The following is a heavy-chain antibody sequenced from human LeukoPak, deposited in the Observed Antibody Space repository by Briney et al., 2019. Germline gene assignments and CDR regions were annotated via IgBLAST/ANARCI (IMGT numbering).Heavy chain of an antibody. CDR2: IKPDGSEK. CDR1: GFTFSNYW. D-gene: IGHD3-9*01. Sequence: PGGSLRLSCAASGFTFSNYWMTWVRQAPGKGLEWVANIKPDGSEKWYVDSVKGRFSISRDNAKNSLYLQMNSLRAEDTAVYYCARMNYDILTGYYLRAFDVWGQGTMVTVSS. J-gene: IGHJ3*01. CDR3: ARMNYDILTGYYLRAFDV. V-gene: IGHV3-7*02.